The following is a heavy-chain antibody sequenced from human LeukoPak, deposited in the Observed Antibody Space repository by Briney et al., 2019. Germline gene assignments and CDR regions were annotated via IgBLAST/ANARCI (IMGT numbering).Heavy chain of an antibody. V-gene: IGHV4-61*02. J-gene: IGHJ3*02. Sequence: SQTLSLTCTVSGGSISSGIYYWSWIRQPAGKGLEWIGRIFSSGSTNYNPSLESRVTISVDTSKNQFSLKLSSVTAADTAVYYCASSAAAMGDDAFDIWGQGTMVTVSS. CDR1: GGSISSGIYY. D-gene: IGHD2-2*01. CDR2: IFSSGST. CDR3: ASSAAAMGDDAFDI.